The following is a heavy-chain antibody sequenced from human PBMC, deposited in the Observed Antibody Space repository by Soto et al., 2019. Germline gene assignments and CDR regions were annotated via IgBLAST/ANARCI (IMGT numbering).Heavy chain of an antibody. CDR2: INAGNGNT. CDR1: GYTFTSYA. D-gene: IGHD2-2*01. V-gene: IGHV1-3*01. Sequence: GASVKVSCKASGYTFTSYAMHWVRQAPGQRLEWMGWINAGNGNTKYSQKFQGRVTITRDTSASTAYMELSSLKSEDTAVYYCARDPVLIVVVPAANNWFDPWGQGTLVTVSS. J-gene: IGHJ5*02. CDR3: ARDPVLIVVVPAANNWFDP.